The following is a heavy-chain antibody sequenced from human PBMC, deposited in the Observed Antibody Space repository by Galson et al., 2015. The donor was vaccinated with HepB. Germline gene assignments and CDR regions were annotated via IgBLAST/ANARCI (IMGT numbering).Heavy chain of an antibody. CDR3: ARGHCRGTNCPDDNGAFDI. J-gene: IGHJ3*02. D-gene: IGHD2-2*01. CDR1: GFTFSTYG. CDR2: ISYDDNNK. Sequence: SLRLSCAASGFTFSTYGMHWVRQAPGKGLEWVAGISYDDNNKYHADSVKGRFTISRDNSNNTLYLQMSTLRPEDTAVYYCARGHCRGTNCPDDNGAFDIWGQGTMVTVSS. V-gene: IGHV3-30*03.